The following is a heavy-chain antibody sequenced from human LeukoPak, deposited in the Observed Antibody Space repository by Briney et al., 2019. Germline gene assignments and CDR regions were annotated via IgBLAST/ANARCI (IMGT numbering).Heavy chain of an antibody. CDR3: AREGRSYDYVWGSHDPKRGAFDI. CDR1: GYTFTGYY. J-gene: IGHJ3*02. D-gene: IGHD3-16*01. V-gene: IGHV1-2*02. CDR2: INPNSGGT. Sequence: GASVKVSCKASGYTFTGYYMHWVRQAPGQGREWMGWINPNSGGTNYAQKFQGRVTITTDESTSTAYMELSSLRSEDTAVYYCAREGRSYDYVWGSHDPKRGAFDIWGQGTMVTVSS.